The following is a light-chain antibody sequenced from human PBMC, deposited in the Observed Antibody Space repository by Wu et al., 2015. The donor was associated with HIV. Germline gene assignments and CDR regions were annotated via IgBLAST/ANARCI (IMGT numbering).Light chain of an antibody. CDR3: QRYNSALQT. CDR1: QAISTY. V-gene: IGKV1-27*01. Sequence: DIQMTQSPSSLSASVGDRITITCRASQAISTYLAWYQQKPGKVPELLIYAASTLHSGVPSRFSGSGSGTHFTLTISGLQPEDVATYYCQRYNSALQTFGPGTKVGLK. J-gene: IGKJ1*01. CDR2: AAS.